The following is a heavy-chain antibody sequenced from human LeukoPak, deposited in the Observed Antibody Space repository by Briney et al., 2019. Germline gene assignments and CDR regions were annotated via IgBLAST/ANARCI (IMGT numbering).Heavy chain of an antibody. J-gene: IGHJ4*02. CDR1: GFTFSSYW. V-gene: IGHV3-74*01. CDR3: TTTAGYNYGQY. CDR2: INSDGSST. Sequence: PGGSLRLSCAASGFTFSSYWMHWVRQAPGKGLLWVSRINSDGSSTSYADSVKGRFTISRDNAKNTLYLQMNSLRAEDTAIYYCTTTAGYNYGQYWGQGTLVTVSS. D-gene: IGHD5-18*01.